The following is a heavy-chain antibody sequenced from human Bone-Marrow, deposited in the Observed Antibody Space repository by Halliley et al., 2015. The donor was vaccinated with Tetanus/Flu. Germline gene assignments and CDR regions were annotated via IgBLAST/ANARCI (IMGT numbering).Heavy chain of an antibody. CDR3: AREDIVPVPGGMATFDI. J-gene: IGHJ3*02. V-gene: IGHV4-59*01. D-gene: IGHD2-2*01. CDR2: VYYSGSP. Sequence: YVYYSGSPTYNPPLKSRVTISLDTSKGQFYLNLTSVAAADTAVYYCAREDIVPVPGGMATFDIWGQGTVVTVSS.